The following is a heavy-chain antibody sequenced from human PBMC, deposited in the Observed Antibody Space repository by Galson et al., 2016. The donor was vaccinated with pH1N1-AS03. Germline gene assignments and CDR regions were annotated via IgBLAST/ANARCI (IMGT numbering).Heavy chain of an antibody. Sequence: SETLSLTCTVSSGSISSYSWNWIRQPPGKGLEWIGSIYSIGGTNYNPSLESRITISVETSKNQFSLKLRSVTAADTAVYYCARATAVGPSYFDYWGQGTVATVSS. D-gene: IGHD6-13*01. V-gene: IGHV4-59*01. CDR1: SGSISSYS. J-gene: IGHJ4*02. CDR3: ARATAVGPSYFDY. CDR2: IYSIGGT.